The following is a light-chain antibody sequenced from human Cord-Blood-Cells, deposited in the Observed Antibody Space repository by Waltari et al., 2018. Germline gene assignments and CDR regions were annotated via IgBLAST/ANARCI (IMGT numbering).Light chain of an antibody. V-gene: IGLV2-11*01. CDR3: CSYAGSYTPMV. CDR1: SSDVCGYNY. J-gene: IGLJ3*02. CDR2: DVS. Sequence: QSALTQPSPVSGSRGQSVTIPCTRTSSDVCGYNYVSCYQQHPGKAPKLMIYDVSKRPSGVPDRFSGSKSGNTASLTISGLQAEDEADYYCCSYAGSYTPMVFGGGTKLTVL.